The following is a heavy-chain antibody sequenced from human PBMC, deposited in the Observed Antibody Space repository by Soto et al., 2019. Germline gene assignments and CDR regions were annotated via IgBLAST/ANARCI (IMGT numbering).Heavy chain of an antibody. CDR2: IIPIFGTT. CDR3: AREGYTFGPGAVRGAFDI. Sequence: QVQLVQSETEVRKPGSSVMVSCRASGGTFGSNAISWVRQAPGQGLEWMGNIIPIFGTTKNAQNFQGRVTITADESTNIAYMELSSLRSEDTAIYYCAREGYTFGPGAVRGAFDIWGQGTMVTVSS. D-gene: IGHD1-1*01. V-gene: IGHV1-69*15. CDR1: GGTFGSNA. J-gene: IGHJ3*02.